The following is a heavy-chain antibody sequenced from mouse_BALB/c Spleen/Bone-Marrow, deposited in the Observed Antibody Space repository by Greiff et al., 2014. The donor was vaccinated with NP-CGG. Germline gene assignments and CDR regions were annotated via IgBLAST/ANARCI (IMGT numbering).Heavy chain of an antibody. CDR3: ASYHSSGYAMDY. CDR1: GYSFTDYN. Sequence: EVKLQESGPELVKPGASVKVSCKASGYSFTDYNMYWVKQSHGKSLEWIGYIDPYNGGTSYNQKFKGKATLTVDKSSSTAFMHLNSLTCVVAAVYYCASYHSSGYAMDYWGQGTSVTVSS. J-gene: IGHJ4*01. V-gene: IGHV1S135*01. D-gene: IGHD3-1*01. CDR2: IDPYNGGT.